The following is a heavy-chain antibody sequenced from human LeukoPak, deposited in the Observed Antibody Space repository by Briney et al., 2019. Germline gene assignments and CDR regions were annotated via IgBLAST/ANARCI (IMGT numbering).Heavy chain of an antibody. CDR1: GFTFSDYY. Sequence: GGSLRLSCAASGFTFSDYYMTWIRQAPGKGLEWVSHISTTGGTKYYADSVKGRFTISRDNAKNSLYLQMNSLRAEDTAVYYCAREDPNGSGSCMDVWGKGTTVTISS. D-gene: IGHD3-10*01. V-gene: IGHV3-11*01. CDR2: ISTTGGTK. CDR3: AREDPNGSGSCMDV. J-gene: IGHJ6*04.